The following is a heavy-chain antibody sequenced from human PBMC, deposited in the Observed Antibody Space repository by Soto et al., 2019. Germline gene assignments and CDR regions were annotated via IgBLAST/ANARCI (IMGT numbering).Heavy chain of an antibody. CDR3: ARESEDLTSNFDY. J-gene: IGHJ4*02. Sequence: GGSLRLSCAASGFTFTRYSMNWIRQAPGKGLEWVSSISSTTNYIYYADSMKGRFTVSRDNAKNSVYLEMNSLSAEDTAVYYCARESEDLTSNFDYWGQGTLVTVSS. CDR1: GFTFTRYS. CDR2: ISSTTNYI. V-gene: IGHV3-21*01.